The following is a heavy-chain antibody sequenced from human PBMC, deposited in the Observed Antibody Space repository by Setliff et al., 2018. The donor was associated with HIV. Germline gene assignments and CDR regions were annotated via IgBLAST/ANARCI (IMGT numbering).Heavy chain of an antibody. J-gene: IGHJ4*02. CDR2: ISGSGGSA. Sequence: PGGSLRLSCAASGFTIDNYAMNWVRQAPGKGLEWVSGISGSGGSAFYVDSVKGRFTISRDNAKNSLYLQMNSLRADDTAVFYCARAHYDFWSGYCDYWGQGTLVTVSS. V-gene: IGHV3-23*01. D-gene: IGHD3-3*01. CDR1: GFTIDNYA. CDR3: ARAHYDFWSGYCDY.